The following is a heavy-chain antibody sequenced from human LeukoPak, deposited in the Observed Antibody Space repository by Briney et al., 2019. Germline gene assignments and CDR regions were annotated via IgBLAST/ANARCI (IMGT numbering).Heavy chain of an antibody. V-gene: IGHV4-59*01. CDR2: IHYTGST. CDR1: GASINRDY. CDR3: ARESNYHDSLGYNWFDP. Sequence: SETLSLTCTVSGASINRDYWSWLRQTPGKGLGWIGYIHYTGSTNYNPSLKSRVTISLDTSKNQFSLKLSSVTAADTAVYYCARESNYHDSLGYNWFDPWGQGTLVTVSS. J-gene: IGHJ5*02. D-gene: IGHD3-22*01.